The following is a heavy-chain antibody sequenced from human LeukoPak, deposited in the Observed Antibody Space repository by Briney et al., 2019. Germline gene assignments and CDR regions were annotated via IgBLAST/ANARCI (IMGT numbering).Heavy chain of an antibody. Sequence: PGGSLRLSCAVSGFTFSSYAMSWVRQAPGKGLEWVSGISGSGGSTYYADSVKGRFTISRDNSKNTLSLRMNSLRAEDTAVYYCVKGLSCSSTSCYVYFDYWGQGTLVTVSS. CDR1: GFTFSSYA. V-gene: IGHV3-23*01. CDR3: VKGLSCSSTSCYVYFDY. J-gene: IGHJ4*02. D-gene: IGHD2-2*01. CDR2: ISGSGGST.